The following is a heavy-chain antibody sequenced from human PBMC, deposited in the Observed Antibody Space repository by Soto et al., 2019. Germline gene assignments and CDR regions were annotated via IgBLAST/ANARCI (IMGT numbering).Heavy chain of an antibody. CDR2: IYHSGST. CDR1: GGSISSSNW. D-gene: IGHD2-15*01. Sequence: QVQLQESGPGLVKPSGTLSLTCAVSGGSISSSNWWSWVRQPPGKGLEWIGEIYHSGSTNYNPSLKSRVTISVDKSKNQFSLKLSSETAADTAVYYCARGESARYCSGGSCYSVRWFDPWGQGTLVTVSS. V-gene: IGHV4-4*02. CDR3: ARGESARYCSGGSCYSVRWFDP. J-gene: IGHJ5*02.